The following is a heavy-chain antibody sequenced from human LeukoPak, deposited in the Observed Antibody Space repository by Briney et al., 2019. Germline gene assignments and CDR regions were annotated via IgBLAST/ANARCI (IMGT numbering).Heavy chain of an antibody. J-gene: IGHJ4*02. Sequence: SETLSLTCTVSGYSISSGYYWGWIRQPPGKGLGWIGRNYHSGSTYYNPPLKIRVTISADTSKNQLSLKLRSVTAAAAAVCYCARVRGYSYGPWGPFDYWGQGTLVTVFS. D-gene: IGHD5-18*01. CDR1: GYSISSGYY. CDR2: NYHSGST. CDR3: ARVRGYSYGPWGPFDY. V-gene: IGHV4-38-2*02.